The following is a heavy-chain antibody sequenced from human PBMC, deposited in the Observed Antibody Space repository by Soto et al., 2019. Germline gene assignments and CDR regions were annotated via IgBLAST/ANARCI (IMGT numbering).Heavy chain of an antibody. Sequence: EVRLLESGGGLAQPGGSLRLSCAASGFTFSSSAMNWVRQAPGKGLEWVSSIRVGGGDTFYADSVRGRFTVSRDISRNLLYPQMKSPRAEDPGINFLAKCSVGTVPSRGWCNRFGPRGQGTLVTVSS. CDR3: AKCSVGTVPSRGWCNRFGP. CDR1: GFTFSSSA. CDR2: IRVGGGDT. J-gene: IGHJ5*02. V-gene: IGHV3-23*01. D-gene: IGHD1-1*01.